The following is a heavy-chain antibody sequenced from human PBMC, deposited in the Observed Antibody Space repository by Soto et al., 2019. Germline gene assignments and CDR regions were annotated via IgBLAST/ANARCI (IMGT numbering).Heavy chain of an antibody. Sequence: QVQLVQSGAEVKKPGSSVKVSCKASGGTFSSYTISWVRQAPGQGLEWMGRIIPILGIANYAQKVQGRVTITADKSTSTAYMELSSLRSEDTAVYYCARDHCSGGSCYSDPWGQGTLVTVSS. CDR1: GGTFSSYT. V-gene: IGHV1-69*08. CDR3: ARDHCSGGSCYSDP. CDR2: IIPILGIA. D-gene: IGHD2-15*01. J-gene: IGHJ5*02.